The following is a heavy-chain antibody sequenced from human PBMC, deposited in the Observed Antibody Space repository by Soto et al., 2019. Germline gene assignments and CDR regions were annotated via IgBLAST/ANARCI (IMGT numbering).Heavy chain of an antibody. CDR1: GFTFKMYV. CDR2: LTGTGFSA. D-gene: IGHD3-10*01. J-gene: IGHJ3*02. Sequence: EVQLLESGGGLVQPGGSLRLSCAASGFTFKMYVLSWVRQAPGKGMEWVSTLTGTGFSADYADSVKGRFILSRDNTENTVYLQMNSPRGEDTAIYYCAKGSTLRYYYYTRGSYPDAFDIWGRGTMVTVSS. CDR3: AKGSTLRYYYYTRGSYPDAFDI. V-gene: IGHV3-23*01.